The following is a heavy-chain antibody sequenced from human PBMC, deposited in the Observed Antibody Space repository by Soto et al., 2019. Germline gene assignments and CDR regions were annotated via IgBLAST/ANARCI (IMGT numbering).Heavy chain of an antibody. D-gene: IGHD3-9*01. V-gene: IGHV1-3*01. CDR3: AREGGYDILTGDYYYYGMDV. J-gene: IGHJ6*02. CDR2: INAGNGNT. Sequence: EASVKVSCKASGYTFTSYAMHWVRQAPGQRLEWMGWINAGNGNTKYSQKYQGRVTITRDTSASTAYMELSSLRSEDTAVYYCAREGGYDILTGDYYYYGMDVWGQGTTVTVSS. CDR1: GYTFTSYA.